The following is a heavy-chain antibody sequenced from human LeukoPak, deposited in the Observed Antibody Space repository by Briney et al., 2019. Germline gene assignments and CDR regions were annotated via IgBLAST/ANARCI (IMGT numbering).Heavy chain of an antibody. CDR3: ARAAYNSSPDY. D-gene: IGHD6-6*01. CDR2: ISSTSAYI. Sequence: GGSLRLSCGGSGFALKSYSLTWVRQAPGKGLEWVSSISSTSAYIHYADSVKGRFTISRDNVDNVVYLEMNGLRAEDTAVYYCARAAYNSSPDYWGQGTLVTVSS. J-gene: IGHJ4*02. CDR1: GFALKSYS. V-gene: IGHV3-21*01.